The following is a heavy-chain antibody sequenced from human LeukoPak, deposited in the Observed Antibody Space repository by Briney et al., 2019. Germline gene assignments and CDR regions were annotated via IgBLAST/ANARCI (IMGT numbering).Heavy chain of an antibody. Sequence: GASVKVSCKASGGTFSSYAISWVRQAPGQGLQWMGWINPNSGGTNYEQKFRGRVTMTRDTSISTAYMELSRLRSDDTAVYYCAKPFYDSDGICLGCWGQGTLVTVSS. CDR1: GGTFSSYA. D-gene: IGHD3-22*01. CDR2: INPNSGGT. CDR3: AKPFYDSDGICLGC. V-gene: IGHV1-2*02. J-gene: IGHJ4*02.